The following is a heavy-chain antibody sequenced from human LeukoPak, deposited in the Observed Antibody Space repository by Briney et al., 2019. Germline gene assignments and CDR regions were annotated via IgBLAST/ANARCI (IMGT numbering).Heavy chain of an antibody. J-gene: IGHJ4*02. Sequence: NPSETLSLTCTVSGDSVSSGKYYWSWIRQRPGEGLVWIGYIYASGTTYYNPSLKSRVIISIDTSNNHFSLNLNAVTVADRAVYYCARYPIFNQIIYWGQRTLVTVSS. V-gene: IGHV4-31*03. D-gene: IGHD3-3*02. CDR1: GDSVSSGKYY. CDR2: IYASGTT. CDR3: ARYPIFNQIIY.